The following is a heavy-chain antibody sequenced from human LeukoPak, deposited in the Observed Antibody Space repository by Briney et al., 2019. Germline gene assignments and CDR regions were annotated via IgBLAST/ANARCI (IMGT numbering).Heavy chain of an antibody. D-gene: IGHD5-24*01. Sequence: ASETLSLTCSVSGGSISNYYWSWIRQPAGKGLEWIGRISTSGNTNCNPSLKSRVTISVDTSKNQFSLKLSSVTAADTAVYYCARRSSKRFNWYFDLWGRGTLVTVSS. J-gene: IGHJ2*01. CDR1: GGSISNYY. V-gene: IGHV4-4*07. CDR3: ARRSSKRFNWYFDL. CDR2: ISTSGNT.